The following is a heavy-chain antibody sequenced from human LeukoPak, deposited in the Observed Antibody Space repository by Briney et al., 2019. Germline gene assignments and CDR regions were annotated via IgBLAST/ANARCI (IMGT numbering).Heavy chain of an antibody. CDR2: ITPDGTTT. Sequence: GGSLTLSCAASGFTFTTYWVHWFRQAPGKGLMWVSRITPDGTTTNHADFVKGRFTISRDNAKNTVSLQMNSLSAEDTAVYYCVTLTSVVSEHAFDMWGQGTMVAVSP. D-gene: IGHD4-23*01. CDR1: GFTFTTYW. V-gene: IGHV3-74*01. CDR3: VTLTSVVSEHAFDM. J-gene: IGHJ3*02.